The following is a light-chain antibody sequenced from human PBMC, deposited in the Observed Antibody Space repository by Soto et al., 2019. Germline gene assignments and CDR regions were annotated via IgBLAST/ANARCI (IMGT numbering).Light chain of an antibody. CDR2: LAS. Sequence: EIVLTQSPATLSSFPGDRVTLSCRASQAINTRLPWYQHRPGQAPRLLIYLASNRDAGVPARFSGSGSGTDFTLTISDVEPEDFAGYYCQQRQSWPRTFGQGTTVDI. V-gene: IGKV3-11*01. J-gene: IGKJ1*01. CDR3: QQRQSWPRT. CDR1: QAINTR.